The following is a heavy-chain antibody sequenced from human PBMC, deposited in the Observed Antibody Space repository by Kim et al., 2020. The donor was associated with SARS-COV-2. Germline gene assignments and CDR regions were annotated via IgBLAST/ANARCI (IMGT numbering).Heavy chain of an antibody. J-gene: IGHJ4*02. V-gene: IGHV3-23*01. CDR2: T. D-gene: IGHD1-26*01. Sequence: TSYLDYLKGRFTISRDHSTSTLYLPMTGLRAEDTAVYYCARDLVGTKNFWGQGTLVTVSS. CDR3: ARDLVGTKNF.